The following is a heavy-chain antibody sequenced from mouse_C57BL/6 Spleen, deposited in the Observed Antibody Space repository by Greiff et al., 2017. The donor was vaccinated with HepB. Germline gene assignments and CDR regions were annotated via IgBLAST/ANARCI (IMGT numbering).Heavy chain of an antibody. CDR3: VRQGQHSMDY. Sequence: DVKLVESGGGLVQPKGSLKLSCAASGFSFNTYAMNWVRQAPGKGLEWVARIRSKSNNYATYYADSVKDRFTISRDDSESMLYLQMNNLKTEDTAMYYCVRQGQHSMDYWGQGTSVTVSS. CDR2: IRSKSNNYAT. J-gene: IGHJ4*01. D-gene: IGHD3-3*01. V-gene: IGHV10-1*01. CDR1: GFSFNTYA.